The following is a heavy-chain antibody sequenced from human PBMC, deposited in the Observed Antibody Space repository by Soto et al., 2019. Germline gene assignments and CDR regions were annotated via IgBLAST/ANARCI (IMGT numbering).Heavy chain of an antibody. J-gene: IGHJ4*02. V-gene: IGHV1-69*01. Sequence: QVQLVQSGAEVKKPGSSVKVSCKASGGTFSSYAISWVRQAPGQGLEWMGGIIPIFGTANYAQKFQGRVTITADESTSTAYMELSSLRSEDTGVYYCARALHTIPVWWFFDYWGQGTLVTVSS. CDR3: ARALHTIPVWWFFDY. CDR2: IIPIFGTA. CDR1: GGTFSSYA. D-gene: IGHD2-15*01.